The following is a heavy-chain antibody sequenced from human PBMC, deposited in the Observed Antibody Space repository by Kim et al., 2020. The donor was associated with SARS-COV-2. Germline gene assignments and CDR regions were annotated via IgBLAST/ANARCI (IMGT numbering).Heavy chain of an antibody. CDR3: ARDRVVRGVIPFDY. V-gene: IGHV3-66*01. D-gene: IGHD3-10*01. Sequence: GGSLRLSCAASGFTVSSNYMSWVRQAPGKGLEWVSVIYSGGSTYYADSVKGRFTISRDNSKNTLYLQMNSLRAEDTAVYYCARDRVVRGVIPFDYWGQGTLVTVSS. CDR2: IYSGGST. CDR1: GFTVSSNY. J-gene: IGHJ4*02.